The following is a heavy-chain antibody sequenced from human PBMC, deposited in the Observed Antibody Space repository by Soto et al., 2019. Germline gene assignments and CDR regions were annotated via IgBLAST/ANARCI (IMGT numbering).Heavy chain of an antibody. J-gene: IGHJ6*03. CDR2: IYPGDSDT. V-gene: IGHV5-51*01. D-gene: IGHD2-15*01. CDR1: GYSFTSYW. Sequence: SGESLKISCKGSGYSFTSYWIGWVRQMPGKGLEWMGIIYPGDSDTRYSPSFQGQVTISADKSISTAYLQWSSLKASDTAMYYCARHVVTDYYYYYYMDVWGKGTTVTVSS. CDR3: ARHVVTDYYYYYYMDV.